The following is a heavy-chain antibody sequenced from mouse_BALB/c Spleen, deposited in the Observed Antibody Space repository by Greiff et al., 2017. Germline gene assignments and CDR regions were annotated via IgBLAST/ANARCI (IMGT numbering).Heavy chain of an antibody. D-gene: IGHD2-4*01. CDR1: GYTFTSYW. J-gene: IGHJ2*01. CDR2: IYPGNSDT. V-gene: IGHV1-5*01. Sequence: VQLQQSGTVLARPGASVKMSCKASGYTFTSYWMHWVKQRPGQGLEWIGAIYPGNSDTSYNQKFKGKAKLTAVTSTSTAYMELSSLTNEDSAVYYCTRIPFYYDYDVGYWGQGTTLTVSS. CDR3: TRIPFYYDYDVGY.